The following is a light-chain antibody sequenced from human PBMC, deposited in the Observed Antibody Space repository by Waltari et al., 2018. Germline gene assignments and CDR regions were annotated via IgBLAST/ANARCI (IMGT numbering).Light chain of an antibody. CDR1: SSDVGSYNL. J-gene: IGLJ3*02. Sequence: QSALTQPASVSGSPGQSITISCTGTSSDVGSYNLVSWYQQHPGKAPKLMIYEGSKRPSGVSNRFSGSKSVNTASLTISGLQAEDEADYYCCSYTAGSTWVFGGGTKLTVL. CDR3: CSYTAGSTWV. CDR2: EGS. V-gene: IGLV2-23*01.